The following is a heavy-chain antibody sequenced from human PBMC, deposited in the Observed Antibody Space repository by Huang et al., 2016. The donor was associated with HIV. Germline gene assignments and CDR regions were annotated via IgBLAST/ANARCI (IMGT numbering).Heavy chain of an antibody. Sequence: QVRLVESGGGVVQPGGSLTLSCEASGFTFSTFGRHWVRQAPGKGLEWGEHIRFDGNKKVYEESLKGRFTIFRENSKNTVYLEMNSLTGEDTAMYFCAKGGAGYHNGPEYWGQGTQVIVS. CDR2: IRFDGNKK. D-gene: IGHD2-8*01. J-gene: IGHJ4*02. CDR3: AKGGAGYHNGPEY. CDR1: GFTFSTFG. V-gene: IGHV3-30*02.